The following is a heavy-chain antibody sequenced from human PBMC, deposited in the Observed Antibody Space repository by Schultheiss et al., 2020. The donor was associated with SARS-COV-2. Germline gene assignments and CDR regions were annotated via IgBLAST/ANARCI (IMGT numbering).Heavy chain of an antibody. Sequence: GGSLRLSCAASGFTFSSYEMNWVRQAPGKGLEWVSYISSSGSTIYYADSVKGRFTISRDNAKNSLYLQMNSLRAEDTAVYYCASVLRFLEWPNGLEEYGIDVWGQGATVTVSS. CDR3: ASVLRFLEWPNGLEEYGIDV. CDR1: GFTFSSYE. V-gene: IGHV3-48*03. CDR2: ISSSGSTI. D-gene: IGHD3-3*01. J-gene: IGHJ6*02.